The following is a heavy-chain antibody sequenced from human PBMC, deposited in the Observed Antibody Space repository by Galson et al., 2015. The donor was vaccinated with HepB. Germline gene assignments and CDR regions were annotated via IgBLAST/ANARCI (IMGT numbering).Heavy chain of an antibody. J-gene: IGHJ4*02. CDR3: ARDKCTSTSCYNYFDY. V-gene: IGHV1-18*01. CDR2: ISTHNGNT. Sequence: SVKVSCKASGYIFTTYGITWVRQAPGQGLEWMGWISTHNGNTNYAQNLQGRVTMTTDTSTSTAYMELRSLRSDDTAVYYCARDKCTSTSCYNYFDYWGQGTLVTVSS. CDR1: GYIFTTYG. D-gene: IGHD2-2*01.